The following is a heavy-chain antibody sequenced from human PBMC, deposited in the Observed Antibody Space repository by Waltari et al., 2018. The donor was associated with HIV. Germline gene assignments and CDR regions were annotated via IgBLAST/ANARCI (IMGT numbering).Heavy chain of an antibody. CDR3: ARGEGISAFDI. CDR1: GGSISSYY. CDR2: IYYSGST. D-gene: IGHD2-15*01. J-gene: IGHJ3*02. Sequence: QVQLQESGPGLVKPSETLSLTCTVSGGSISSYYWSWIRQPPGKGLEWIGYIYYSGSTNYTPSLKSRVTISVDTSKNQFSLKLSAVTAADTAVYYCARGEGISAFDIWGQGTMVTVSS. V-gene: IGHV4-59*01.